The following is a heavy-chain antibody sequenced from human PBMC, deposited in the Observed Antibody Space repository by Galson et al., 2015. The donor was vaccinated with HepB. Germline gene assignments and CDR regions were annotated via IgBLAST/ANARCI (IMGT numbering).Heavy chain of an antibody. CDR3: TTDPYGDYGLVYNYYYYYMDV. D-gene: IGHD4-17*01. J-gene: IGHJ6*03. CDR2: IKSKTDGGTT. V-gene: IGHV3-15*01. CDR1: GFTFSNAW. Sequence: SLRLSCAASGFTFSNAWMSWVRQAPGKGLEWVGRIKSKTDGGTTDYAAPVKGRFTISRDDSKNTLYLQMNSLKTEDTAVYYCTTDPYGDYGLVYNYYYYYMDVWGQGTMVTVSS.